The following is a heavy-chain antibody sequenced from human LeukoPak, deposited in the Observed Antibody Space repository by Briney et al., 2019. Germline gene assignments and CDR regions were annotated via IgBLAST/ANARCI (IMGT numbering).Heavy chain of an antibody. CDR1: GGSISSSSYY. V-gene: IGHV4-39*01. CDR2: IYYSGST. J-gene: IGHJ5*02. Sequence: SETLSLTRTVSGGSISSSSYYWGWIRQPPGKGLEWIGSIYYSGSTYYNPSLKSRVTISVDTSKNQFSLKLSSVTAADTAVYYCARLYYYVNWFDPWGQGTLVTVSS. CDR3: ARLYYYVNWFDP. D-gene: IGHD3-10*02.